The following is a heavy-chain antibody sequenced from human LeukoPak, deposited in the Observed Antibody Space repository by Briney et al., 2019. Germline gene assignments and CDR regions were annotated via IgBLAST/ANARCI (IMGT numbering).Heavy chain of an antibody. CDR3: AVRFRGYSYGYDY. D-gene: IGHD5-18*01. CDR2: ITSSGTTI. CDR1: GFTFSSYE. Sequence: GGSLRLSCAASGFTFSSYEMHWVRQAPGKGLEWVSYITSSGTTIYYADSVKGRFTISRDNAKNSLYLQMNSLRAEDTAVYYCAVRFRGYSYGYDYWGQGTLVTVSS. J-gene: IGHJ4*02. V-gene: IGHV3-48*03.